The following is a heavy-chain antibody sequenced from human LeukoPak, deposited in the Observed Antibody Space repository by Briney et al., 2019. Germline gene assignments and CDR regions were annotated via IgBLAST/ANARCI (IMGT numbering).Heavy chain of an antibody. V-gene: IGHV3-33*01. CDR2: IWYDGSNK. J-gene: IGHJ6*02. CDR1: GFTFSSYG. Sequence: PGRSLRLSCAASGFTFSSYGMPWVSQAPGKGLEWVAVIWYDGSNKYYADSVKGRFTISRDNSKNTLYLQMNSLRAEDTAVYYCARDRNYYGGNSVTYYYGMDVWGQGTTVTVSS. CDR3: ARDRNYYGGNSVTYYYGMDV. D-gene: IGHD4-23*01.